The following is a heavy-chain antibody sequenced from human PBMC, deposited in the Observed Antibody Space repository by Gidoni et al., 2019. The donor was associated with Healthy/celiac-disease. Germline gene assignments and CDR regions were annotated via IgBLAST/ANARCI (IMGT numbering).Heavy chain of an antibody. D-gene: IGHD5-12*01. CDR3: AKDTPAWGYVAAFDI. CDR2: ISWNSCSI. V-gene: IGHV3-9*01. CDR1: GFTFDDYA. Sequence: EVQLVESGGGLVQPGRSLRLSCAASGFTFDDYAMHWVRQAPGKGLEWVSGISWNSCSIGYADSVKGRFTISRDNAKNSLYLQMNSLRAEDTALYYCAKDTPAWGYVAAFDIWGQGTMVTVSS. J-gene: IGHJ3*02.